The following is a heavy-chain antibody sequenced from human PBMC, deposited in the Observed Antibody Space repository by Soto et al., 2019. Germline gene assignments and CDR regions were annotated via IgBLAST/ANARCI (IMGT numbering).Heavy chain of an antibody. V-gene: IGHV3-74*01. J-gene: IGHJ4*02. D-gene: IGHD2-15*01. CDR1: GFTFSSYW. CDR3: ARTSLVVAAATREDY. Sequence: EVQLVESGGALVQPGGSLRLSCAASGFTFSSYWMHWVRQAPGKGLVWVSRINSDGSSTSYADSVKGRFTISRDNAKNPLYLQMNSLRAEDTAVYYCARTSLVVAAATREDYWGKGTLVTVSS. CDR2: INSDGSST.